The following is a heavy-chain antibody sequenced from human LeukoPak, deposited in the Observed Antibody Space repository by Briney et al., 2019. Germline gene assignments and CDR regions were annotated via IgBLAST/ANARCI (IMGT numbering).Heavy chain of an antibody. CDR1: GYTLTELS. Sequence: ASVKVSCKVSGYTLTELSMHWVRQAPGKGLEWMGGFDPEDGEAIYAQKFQGRVTMTEDTSTDTAYMELSSLRSEDTAVYYCATDLAVASPKTRDWGQGTLVTVSS. J-gene: IGHJ4*02. D-gene: IGHD6-19*01. CDR2: FDPEDGEA. V-gene: IGHV1-24*01. CDR3: ATDLAVASPKTRD.